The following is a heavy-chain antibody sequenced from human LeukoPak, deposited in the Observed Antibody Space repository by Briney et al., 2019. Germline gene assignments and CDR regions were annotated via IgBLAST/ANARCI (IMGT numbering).Heavy chain of an antibody. CDR1: GGSISSGTYY. D-gene: IGHD3-16*01. CDR3: ARDANEKIGVAYDI. V-gene: IGHV4-31*03. CDR2: IYNSGST. Sequence: SQTLSLTCTVSGGSISSGTYYWTWLRQHPGKGLEWIGYIYNSGSTYYNRSLKSRVIISIDTSKNQFSLKLTSVSPADTAVYYCARDANEKIGVAYDIWGQGTMLTVSS. J-gene: IGHJ3*02.